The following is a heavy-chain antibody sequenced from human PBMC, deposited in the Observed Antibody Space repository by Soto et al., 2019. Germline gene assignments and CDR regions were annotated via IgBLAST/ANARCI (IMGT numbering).Heavy chain of an antibody. CDR3: AKHHYSGSPGKPDY. V-gene: IGHV3-23*01. CDR2: ISGSGGTT. Sequence: EVQLLESGGGLVQPGGSLRLSCAASGFTFSSYAMSWVRQAPGSGLEWVSAISGSGGTTYYADSVRGRFTISRDNSESTQYLQKNSLRADDTAVYYCAKHHYSGSPGKPDYSCQGALVTVSS. CDR1: GFTFSSYA. J-gene: IGHJ4*02. D-gene: IGHD1-26*01.